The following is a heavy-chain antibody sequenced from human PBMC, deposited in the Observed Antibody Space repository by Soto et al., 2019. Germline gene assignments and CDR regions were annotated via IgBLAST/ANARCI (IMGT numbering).Heavy chain of an antibody. D-gene: IGHD6-13*01. V-gene: IGHV1-18*01. CDR3: ARDFTKSSSWPYYFDY. CDR1: GYTFTTYG. CDR2: ISAYSGST. Sequence: QVQLVQSGAEVKKPGASVKVSCKASGYTFTTYGISWVRQAPGQGLEWMGWISAYSGSTKFAQKLQGRVTMTTDTSTTTAYMKLRSLTSDDTAVYYCARDFTKSSSWPYYFDYWGQGTPVTVSS. J-gene: IGHJ4*02.